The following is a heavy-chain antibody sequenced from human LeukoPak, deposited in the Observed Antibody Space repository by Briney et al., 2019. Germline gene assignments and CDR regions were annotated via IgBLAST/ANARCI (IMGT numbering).Heavy chain of an antibody. CDR1: GFTVSNNF. V-gene: IGHV3-23*01. Sequence: PGGSLRLSCAAFGFTVSNNFLSWVRQAPGKGLEWVSGISGSGGITYYADSVKGRFTISRDNSKNTLYLQMNSLRAEDTAVYYCAKDTKAAGWGQGTLVTVSS. D-gene: IGHD6-13*01. CDR2: ISGSGGIT. J-gene: IGHJ4*02. CDR3: AKDTKAAG.